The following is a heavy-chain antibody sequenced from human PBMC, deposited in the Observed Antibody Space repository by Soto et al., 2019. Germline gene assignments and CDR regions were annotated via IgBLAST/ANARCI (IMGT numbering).Heavy chain of an antibody. V-gene: IGHV3-21*01. D-gene: IGHD2-8*01. CDR1: GFTFSSYS. CDR2: ISSSSSYI. CDR3: ARDRRGYCTNGVCYRYYFDY. Sequence: ESGGGLVKPGGSLRLSCAASGFTFSSYSMNWVRQAPGKGLEWVSSISSSSSYIYYADSVKGRFTISRDNAKNSLYLQMNSLRAEDTAVYYCARDRRGYCTNGVCYRYYFDYWGQGTLVTVSS. J-gene: IGHJ4*02.